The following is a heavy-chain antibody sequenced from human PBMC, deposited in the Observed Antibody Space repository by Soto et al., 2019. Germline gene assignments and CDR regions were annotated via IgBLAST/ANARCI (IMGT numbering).Heavy chain of an antibody. V-gene: IGHV1-18*01. CDR2: ISAYNGNT. CDR3: VREEEVIRGVVSLAY. J-gene: IGHJ4*02. Sequence: QVQMVQSGTEVKKPGASVKVSCKASGYTFTSYGLSWVRQAPGQGLEWMGWISAYNGNTKYAQKVQDRVTMTTDTPTNTAYMELRSLRSDDTAVYYCVREEEVIRGVVSLAYWGQGTLVTVS. D-gene: IGHD3-10*01. CDR1: GYTFTSYG.